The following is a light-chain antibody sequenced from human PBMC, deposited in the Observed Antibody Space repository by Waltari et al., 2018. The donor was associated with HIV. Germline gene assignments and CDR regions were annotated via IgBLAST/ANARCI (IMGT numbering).Light chain of an antibody. CDR1: SAHQF. CDR3: QSADNSGTFVI. V-gene: IGLV3-25*03. CDR2: KDT. Sequence: SYELTQPPSVSVSPGQTASLTCSGASAHQFVYWYQQQACHAPVLVIYKDTECPSGIPERVSGSNSGTRVTLTISGVQPDDEADYYCQSADNSGTFVIFGGGTKLTVL. J-gene: IGLJ2*01.